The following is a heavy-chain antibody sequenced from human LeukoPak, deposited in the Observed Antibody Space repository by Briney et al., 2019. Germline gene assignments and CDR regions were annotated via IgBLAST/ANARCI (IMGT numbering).Heavy chain of an antibody. CDR2: IYPGDSDT. V-gene: IGHV5-51*01. D-gene: IGHD3-3*01. Sequence: RGESLKISCKGSGYRLTGYWIGWVRQMPGKGLEWMGIIYPGDSDTRYSPSFQGQVTISADKSISTAYLQWSSLKASDTAMYYCARYLTIPLNWFDPWGQGTLVTVSS. CDR3: ARYLTIPLNWFDP. CDR1: GYRLTGYW. J-gene: IGHJ5*02.